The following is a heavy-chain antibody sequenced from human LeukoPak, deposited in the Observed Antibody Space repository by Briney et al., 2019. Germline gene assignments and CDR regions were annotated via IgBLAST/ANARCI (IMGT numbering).Heavy chain of an antibody. Sequence: PSETLSLTCTVSSGSISSYYWSWIRQPPGKGLEWIGYIYYSGSTNYNPSLKSRVTISVDTSKNQFSLKLSSVTAADTAVYYCARETNYRKFDYWGQGTLVTVSS. CDR2: IYYSGST. J-gene: IGHJ4*02. D-gene: IGHD1-14*01. V-gene: IGHV4-59*01. CDR1: SGSISSYY. CDR3: ARETNYRKFDY.